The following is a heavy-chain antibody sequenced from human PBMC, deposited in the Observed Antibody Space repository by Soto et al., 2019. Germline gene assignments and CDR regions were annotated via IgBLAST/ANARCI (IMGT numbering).Heavy chain of an antibody. CDR1: GGSFSGYY. Sequence: SETLSLTCAVYGGSFSGYYWSWIRQPPGKGLEWIGEINHSGSTNYNPSLKSRVTISVDTSKNQFSLKLSSVTAADTAVYYCARSLAKIIYYYYGMDVWGQGTKVTVSS. D-gene: IGHD5-12*01. CDR2: INHSGST. CDR3: ARSLAKIIYYYYGMDV. V-gene: IGHV4-34*01. J-gene: IGHJ6*02.